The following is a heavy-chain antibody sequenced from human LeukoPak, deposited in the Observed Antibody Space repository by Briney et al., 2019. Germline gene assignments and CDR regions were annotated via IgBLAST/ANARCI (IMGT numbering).Heavy chain of an antibody. Sequence: SETLSLTCSVSGASISSYFWSWIRQPPGKGLEWIGYIYYSGSTNYNPSLKSRVTISVDTSKNQFSLKLSSVAAADTAVYYCARHDYGDYVDYWGQGTLVTVSS. CDR3: ARHDYGDYVDY. J-gene: IGHJ4*02. CDR1: GASISSYF. V-gene: IGHV4-59*08. CDR2: IYYSGST. D-gene: IGHD4-17*01.